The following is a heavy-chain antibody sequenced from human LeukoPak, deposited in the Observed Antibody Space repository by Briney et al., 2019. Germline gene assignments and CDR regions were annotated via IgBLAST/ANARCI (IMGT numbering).Heavy chain of an antibody. CDR3: ARESYYDSSGFDDAFDI. V-gene: IGHV3-64*01. CDR1: GFTFSSYA. CDR2: ISSNGGST. Sequence: GGSLRLSCAASGFTFSSYAMHWVRLAPGKGLEYVSAISSNGGSTYYANSVKGRFTISRDNSKNTLYLQMGSLRAEDMAVYYCARESYYDSSGFDDAFDIWGQGTMVTVSS. D-gene: IGHD3-22*01. J-gene: IGHJ3*02.